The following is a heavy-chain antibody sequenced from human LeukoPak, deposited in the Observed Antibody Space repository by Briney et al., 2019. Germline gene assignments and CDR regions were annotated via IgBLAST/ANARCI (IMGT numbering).Heavy chain of an antibody. J-gene: IGHJ4*02. CDR1: GHTFTGYY. V-gene: IGHV1-2*02. CDR2: INPNSGGT. CDR3: ARSSSVTIPGYYFDY. D-gene: IGHD2-21*01. Sequence: ASVKVSCKASGHTFTGYYMHWVRQAPGQGLEWMGWINPNSGGTNYAQKFQGRVTMTRDTSISTAYMELSRLRSDDTAVYYCARSSSVTIPGYYFDYWGQGTLVTVSS.